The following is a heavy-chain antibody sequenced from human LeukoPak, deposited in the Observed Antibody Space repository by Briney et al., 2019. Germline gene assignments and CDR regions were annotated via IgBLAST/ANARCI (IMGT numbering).Heavy chain of an antibody. V-gene: IGHV3-74*01. CDR2: INSDGSTT. D-gene: IGHD2-15*01. CDR3: ARDAGIVAFDI. Sequence: GSLRLSCAASGFTFSNYWMYWVRQAPGKGLVWVSRINSDGSTTSYADSVKGRFTISRDSARNSVSLQLNSLTVEDTAVYYCARDAGIVAFDIWGQGTVVTVSS. CDR1: GFTFSNYW. J-gene: IGHJ3*02.